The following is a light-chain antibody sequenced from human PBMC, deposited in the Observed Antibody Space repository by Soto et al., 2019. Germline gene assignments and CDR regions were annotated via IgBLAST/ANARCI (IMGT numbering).Light chain of an antibody. CDR2: EVT. Sequence: QSVLTQPASVSGSPGQSITISCTGTSSDVGGYNRVSWYQQHPGKAPKLIIYEVTDRPSGVSNRFSGSKSGNTASLTISGLQAEDEAEYYCSSYTNISTRACVFGTGTKVTVL. J-gene: IGLJ1*01. CDR1: SSDVGGYNR. V-gene: IGLV2-14*01. CDR3: SSYTNISTRACV.